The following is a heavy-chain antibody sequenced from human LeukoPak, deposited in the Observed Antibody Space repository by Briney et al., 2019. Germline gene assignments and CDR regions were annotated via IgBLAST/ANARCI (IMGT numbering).Heavy chain of an antibody. CDR3: ASSPPYSRGWRPFDY. V-gene: IGHV3-7*01. D-gene: IGHD6-19*01. Sequence: GGSLRLSCAASGFTFSSYWMSWVRQAPGKGLEWVANIKQDGSEKYYVDSVKGRFTISRDNAKNSLYLQMNSLRAEDTAVYYCASSPPYSRGWRPFDYWGQGTLVTVSS. J-gene: IGHJ4*02. CDR1: GFTFSSYW. CDR2: IKQDGSEK.